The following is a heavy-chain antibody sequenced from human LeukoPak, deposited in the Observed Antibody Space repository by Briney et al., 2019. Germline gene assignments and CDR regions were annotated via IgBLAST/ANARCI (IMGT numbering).Heavy chain of an antibody. CDR2: IYYRGST. J-gene: IGHJ4*02. D-gene: IGHD3-22*01. Sequence: SETLSLTCTVSVGSISSYYWSWIRQPPGKGLEWIGYIYYRGSTNYNPPLTSRVTISVDKSKNQFSLKLSSVTAADTAVYYCASADSSGYASFDYWGQGTLVTVSS. CDR1: VGSISSYY. V-gene: IGHV4-59*01. CDR3: ASADSSGYASFDY.